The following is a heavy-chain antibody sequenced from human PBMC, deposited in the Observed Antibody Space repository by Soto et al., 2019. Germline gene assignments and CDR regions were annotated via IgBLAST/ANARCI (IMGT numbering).Heavy chain of an antibody. D-gene: IGHD5-12*01. CDR1: GYSFTSHV. V-gene: IGHV1-3*01. J-gene: IGHJ4*02. CDR2: INAATGEP. CDR3: AREGEYSGCDLDY. Sequence: QVQLVQSGAEVKKPGASVKVSCKASGYSFTSHVIHWVRQAPGQRLEWMGWINAATGEPKYSQNFQGRVTLSRDTSASTAYMELSSLRSEDTAFYYCAREGEYSGCDLDYWGQGTLVTVSS.